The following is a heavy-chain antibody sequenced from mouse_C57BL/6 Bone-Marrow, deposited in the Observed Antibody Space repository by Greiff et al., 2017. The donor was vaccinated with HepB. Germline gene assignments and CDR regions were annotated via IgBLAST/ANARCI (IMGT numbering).Heavy chain of an antibody. V-gene: IGHV1-76*01. Sequence: VKLMESGAELVRPGASVKLSCKASGYTFTDYYINWVKQRPGQGLEWIARIYPGSGNTYYNEKFKGKATLTAEKSSSTAYMQLSSLTSEDSAVYFCARDYLGENAMDYWGQGTSVTVSS. D-gene: IGHD2-4*01. CDR2: IYPGSGNT. CDR1: GYTFTDYY. J-gene: IGHJ4*01. CDR3: ARDYLGENAMDY.